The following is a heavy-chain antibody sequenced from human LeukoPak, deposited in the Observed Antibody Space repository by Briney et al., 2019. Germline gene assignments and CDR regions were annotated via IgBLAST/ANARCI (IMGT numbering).Heavy chain of an antibody. CDR3: ATSQTTSGRYGNAFDI. V-gene: IGHV3-7*01. J-gene: IGHJ3*02. D-gene: IGHD6-19*01. Sequence: GGSLRLSCAASGFTFSSYWMSWVRQAPGKGLEWVANIKQDGSEKYYVDSVKGRFTISRYNAKNSLYLQMNSLRAEDTAVYYCATSQTTSGRYGNAFDIWGQGTVVTVST. CDR1: GFTFSSYW. CDR2: IKQDGSEK.